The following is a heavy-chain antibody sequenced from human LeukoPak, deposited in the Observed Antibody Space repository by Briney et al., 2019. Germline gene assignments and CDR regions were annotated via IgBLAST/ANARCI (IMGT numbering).Heavy chain of an antibody. CDR3: ARRQWLVSDFDY. Sequence: SETLSLTCTVSGGSISSSSYYWGWIRQPPGKGLEWIGSIYYSGSTYYNPSLKSRVTISVDTSKNQFSLKLSSVTAADTAVYYCARRQWLVSDFDYWGQGTLVTVSS. CDR1: GGSISSSSYY. D-gene: IGHD6-19*01. V-gene: IGHV4-39*07. J-gene: IGHJ4*02. CDR2: IYYSGST.